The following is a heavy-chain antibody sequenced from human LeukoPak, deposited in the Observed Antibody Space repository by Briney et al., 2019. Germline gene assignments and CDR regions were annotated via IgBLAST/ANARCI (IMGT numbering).Heavy chain of an antibody. V-gene: IGHV3-23*01. D-gene: IGHD3-22*01. CDR1: GFTFSSYA. J-gene: IGHJ6*02. CDR3: AKDRPMIVYYYYGMDV. Sequence: PGGSLRLSCAASGFTFSSYAMSWVRQAPGKGLEWVSAISGSGGSTYYADSVKGRFTISRDNSKNTLYLQMNSLRAEDTAVYYCAKDRPMIVYYYYGMDVWGQGTTVTVSS. CDR2: ISGSGGST.